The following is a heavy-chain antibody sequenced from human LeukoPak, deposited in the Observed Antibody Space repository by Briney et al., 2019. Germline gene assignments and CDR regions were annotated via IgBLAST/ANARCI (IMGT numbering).Heavy chain of an antibody. CDR2: ISSSGSTI. J-gene: IGHJ5*02. D-gene: IGHD3-3*01. CDR3: ARDRRAMDYDFWSGYYIGRFDP. V-gene: IGHV3-11*04. CDR1: GFTFSDYY. Sequence: GGSLSLSCAASGFTFSDYYMSWIRQAPGKGLEWVSYISSSGSTIYYADSVKGRFTISRDNAKNSLYLQMNSLRAEDTAVYYCARDRRAMDYDFWSGYYIGRFDPWGQGTLVTVSS.